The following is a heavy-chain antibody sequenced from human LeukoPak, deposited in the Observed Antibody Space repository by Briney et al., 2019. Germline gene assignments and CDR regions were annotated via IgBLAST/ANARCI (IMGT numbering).Heavy chain of an antibody. CDR2: ISYDGSNK. Sequence: GGSLRLSCAASGFTFSSYGMHWVRQPPGKGLEWVAVISYDGSNKYYADSVKGRFTISRDNSKNTLYLQMNSLRAEDTAVYYCAKGAADYDFWSGYLMDVWGQGTTVTVSS. CDR1: GFTFSSYG. CDR3: AKGAADYDFWSGYLMDV. V-gene: IGHV3-30*18. D-gene: IGHD3-3*01. J-gene: IGHJ6*02.